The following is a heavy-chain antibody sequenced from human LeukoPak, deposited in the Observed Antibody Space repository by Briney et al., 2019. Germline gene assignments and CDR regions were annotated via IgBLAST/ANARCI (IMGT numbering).Heavy chain of an antibody. Sequence: GASVKVSCKASGYTFTGYYMHWVRQAPGQGLEWMGWINPNSGGTNYAQKFQGRVTMTRDTSISTAYMELSRLRSDDTAVYYCARVKAVAGGTTLDAFDIWGQGTMVTVSS. CDR3: ARVKAVAGGTTLDAFDI. CDR2: INPNSGGT. J-gene: IGHJ3*02. D-gene: IGHD6-19*01. CDR1: GYTFTGYY. V-gene: IGHV1-2*02.